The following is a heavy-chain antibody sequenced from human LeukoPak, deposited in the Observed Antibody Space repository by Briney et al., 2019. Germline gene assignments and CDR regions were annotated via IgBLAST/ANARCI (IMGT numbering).Heavy chain of an antibody. J-gene: IGHJ4*02. CDR1: GFTFSSYA. V-gene: IGHV3-23*01. Sequence: GGSLRLSCAASGFTFSSYAMSWVRQAPGKGLEWVSAISGSGGSTYYADSVKGRFTISRDNSKNTLYLQMNSLRAEDTAVYYCARSNLPMAATTFCFDYWGQGTLVTVSS. CDR3: ARSNLPMAATTFCFDY. D-gene: IGHD1/OR15-1a*01. CDR2: ISGSGGST.